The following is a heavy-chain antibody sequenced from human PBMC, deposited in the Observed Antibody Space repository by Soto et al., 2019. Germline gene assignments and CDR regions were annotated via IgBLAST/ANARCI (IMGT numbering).Heavy chain of an antibody. CDR1: GFTFSNYG. CDR3: VRDNSWCFDL. J-gene: IGHJ2*01. V-gene: IGHV3-33*01. Sequence: QVQLVESGGGVVQPGRSLRLSCAASGFTFSNYGIHWVRQAPGKGLEWVAVVWYDGSNTYYADSVKGRFTISRDNSENTAYLQMNSLRVEDTALYYCVRDNSWCFDLWGRGTLVTVSS. CDR2: VWYDGSNT.